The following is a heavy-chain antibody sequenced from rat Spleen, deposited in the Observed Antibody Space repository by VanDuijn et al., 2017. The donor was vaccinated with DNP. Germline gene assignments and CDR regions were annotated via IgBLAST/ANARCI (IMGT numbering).Heavy chain of an antibody. CDR2: INQDSSTM. Sequence: EVQLVESGGGLVQPGRSLKLSCAASGITFRDYYMAWVRQAPGKGLEWIGEINQDSSTMKYAPSLKDKFTISRDNAQNTLYLQMSKLGSEDTAIYYCARERITIAAMWDYWGQGVMVTVSS. CDR3: ARERITIAAMWDY. J-gene: IGHJ2*01. D-gene: IGHD1-2*01. CDR1: GITFRDYY. V-gene: IGHV4-2*01.